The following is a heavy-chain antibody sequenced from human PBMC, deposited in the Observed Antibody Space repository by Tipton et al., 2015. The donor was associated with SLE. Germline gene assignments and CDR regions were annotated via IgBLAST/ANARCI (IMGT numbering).Heavy chain of an antibody. CDR2: ISYDGSNK. Sequence: SLRLSCAASGFTFNTYAMHWVRQAPGKGPEWVAVISYDGSNKNYLDSVKGRFTISRDNSKNTLYLQMSSLRVEDTAVYYRATDRVTASRDQFWYFDLWGRGTLVTVSS. D-gene: IGHD2-21*01. CDR3: ATDRVTASRDQFWYFDL. V-gene: IGHV3-30*04. CDR1: GFTFNTYA. J-gene: IGHJ2*01.